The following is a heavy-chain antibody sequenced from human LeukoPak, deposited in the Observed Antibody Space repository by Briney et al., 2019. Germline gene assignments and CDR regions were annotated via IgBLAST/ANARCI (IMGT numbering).Heavy chain of an antibody. V-gene: IGHV4-34*01. CDR2: INHSGST. Sequence: SETLSLTCAVYGGSFSGYYWSWIRQPPGKGLEWIGEINHSGSTNYNPSLKSRVTISVDTSKNQFSLKLSSVTAADTAVYYCARLGIVVVPAATSYYYYYMDVWGKGTTVTVSS. CDR1: GGSFSGYY. CDR3: ARLGIVVVPAATSYYYYYMDV. J-gene: IGHJ6*03. D-gene: IGHD2-2*01.